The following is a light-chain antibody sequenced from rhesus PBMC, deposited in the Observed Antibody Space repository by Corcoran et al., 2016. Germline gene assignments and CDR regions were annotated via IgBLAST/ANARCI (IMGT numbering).Light chain of an antibody. CDR2: GAS. V-gene: IGKV1-33*01. Sequence: DIQMSQSPSSLSASVGDTVTITCRASQVINNALAWYQQRPGKAPKLLIYGASNLKSGVPSRFSGSRSWTDFTLTVSSLQAEDFATYYCQQGYGAPYSFGQGTKVEIK. CDR1: QVINNA. J-gene: IGKJ2*01. CDR3: QQGYGAPYS.